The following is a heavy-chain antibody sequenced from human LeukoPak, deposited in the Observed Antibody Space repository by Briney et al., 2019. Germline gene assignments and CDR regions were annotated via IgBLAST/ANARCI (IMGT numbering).Heavy chain of an antibody. V-gene: IGHV4-59*08. CDR3: ARGNTWLTSK. D-gene: IGHD3-22*01. J-gene: IGHJ4*02. CDR1: GGSISSSY. Sequence: KTSETLSLTCTVPGGSISSSYWSWIRQPPGKGLEWIGNIYNSGSTNYNPSLKSRVTISVDTSKNQYSLKLSSVTATDTAFYYCARGNTWLTSKWGQGTLVIVSS. CDR2: IYNSGST.